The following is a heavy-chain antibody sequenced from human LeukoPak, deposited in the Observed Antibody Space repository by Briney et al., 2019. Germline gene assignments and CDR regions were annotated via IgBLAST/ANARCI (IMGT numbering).Heavy chain of an antibody. CDR3: VRGSSGPDY. Sequence: GGSLRLSCAASGFTFSNYWMHWVRQAPGKGLVWVSRINNDGSDTVYVDSVKGRFTISRDNAKNTLYLQMNSLRAEDTAVCYCVRGSSGPDYWGQGTLVTVSS. CDR1: GFTFSNYW. J-gene: IGHJ4*02. D-gene: IGHD6-19*01. V-gene: IGHV3-74*01. CDR2: INNDGSDT.